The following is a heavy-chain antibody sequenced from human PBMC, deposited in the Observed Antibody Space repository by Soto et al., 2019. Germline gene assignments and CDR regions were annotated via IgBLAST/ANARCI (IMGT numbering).Heavy chain of an antibody. CDR3: ARDLAWKRGKVGRYYYGMDV. Sequence: GGSLRLSCAASGFIFSDYYMSWVRQTPGKGLEWVSYISTRSTYTNYADSVKGRFTISRDNTKNSLYLQMDSLRVEDTAVYYCARDLAWKRGKVGRYYYGMDVWGQGTTVTVSS. CDR2: ISTRSTYT. CDR1: GFIFSDYY. J-gene: IGHJ6*02. V-gene: IGHV3-11*06. D-gene: IGHD1-1*01.